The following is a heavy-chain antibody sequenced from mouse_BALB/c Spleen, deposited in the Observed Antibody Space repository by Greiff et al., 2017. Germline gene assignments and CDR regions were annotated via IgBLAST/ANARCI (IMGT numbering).Heavy chain of an antibody. J-gene: IGHJ3*01. V-gene: IGHV2-9*02. CDR3: ARGSYYYGSSPPWFAY. CDR2: IWAGGST. Sequence: QVQLKESGPGLVAPSQSLSITCTVSGFSLTSYGVHWVRQPPGKGLEWLGVIWAGGSTNYNSALMSRLSISKDNSKSQVFLKMNSLQTDDTAMYYCARGSYYYGSSPPWFAYWGQGTLVTVSA. D-gene: IGHD1-1*01. CDR1: GFSLTSYG.